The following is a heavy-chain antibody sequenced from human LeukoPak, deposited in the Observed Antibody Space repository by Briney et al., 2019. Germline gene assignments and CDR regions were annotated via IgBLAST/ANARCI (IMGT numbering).Heavy chain of an antibody. CDR2: IYHSGNT. Sequence: PSETLSLTCAVSGGSISSSYYWGWIRQPPGKGLEWIGSIYHSGNTYFNPSLKSRVTISVDTSKNQFSLKLSSVTAADTAVYYCARAGYGDSDFDYWGQGTLVTVSS. J-gene: IGHJ4*02. V-gene: IGHV4-38-2*01. CDR3: ARAGYGDSDFDY. D-gene: IGHD4-17*01. CDR1: GGSISSSYY.